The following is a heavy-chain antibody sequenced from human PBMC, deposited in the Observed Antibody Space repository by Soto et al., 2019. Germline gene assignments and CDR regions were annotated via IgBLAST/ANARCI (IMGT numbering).Heavy chain of an antibody. V-gene: IGHV3-30*18. Sequence: QVQLVESGGGVVQPGRSLRLSCAASGFTFSSYGMHWVRQAPGKGLEWVAVISYDGSNKYYADSVKGRFTISRDNSKNTLYLQMNSLRAEDTAVYYCAKAPGHRDFDYWGQGTLVTVSS. J-gene: IGHJ4*02. CDR1: GFTFSSYG. CDR3: AKAPGHRDFDY. CDR2: ISYDGSNK.